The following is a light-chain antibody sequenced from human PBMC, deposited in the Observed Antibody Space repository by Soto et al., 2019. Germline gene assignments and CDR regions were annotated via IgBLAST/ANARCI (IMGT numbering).Light chain of an antibody. CDR3: RSYTGSDTYV. CDR1: SSDVGGYSY. J-gene: IGLJ1*01. CDR2: NFN. V-gene: IGLV2-14*03. Sequence: QSVLTQPASVSGSPGQSITISCTGTSSDVGGYSYVSWYQQRSGKAPKLMLYNFNNRPSGFSNRFSGSNSGSTASLTISRLQFEDEDVYPCRSYTGSDTYVFAPGSKVXVL.